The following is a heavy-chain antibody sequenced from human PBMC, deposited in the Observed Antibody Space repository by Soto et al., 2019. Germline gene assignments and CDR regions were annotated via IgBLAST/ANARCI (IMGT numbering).Heavy chain of an antibody. D-gene: IGHD2-2*01. J-gene: IGHJ4*02. CDR3: AHRSLTHLPTTGGLYYFDY. CDR2: IYWDDDK. Sequence: SGPTLVNPTQTLTLTCTFSGFSLSTSGVGVGWIRQPPGKALEWLALIYWDDDKRYSPSLKSRLTITKDTSKNQVVLTMTNMDPVDTATYYCAHRSLTHLPTTGGLYYFDYWGQGTLVTVSS. CDR1: GFSLSTSGVG. V-gene: IGHV2-5*02.